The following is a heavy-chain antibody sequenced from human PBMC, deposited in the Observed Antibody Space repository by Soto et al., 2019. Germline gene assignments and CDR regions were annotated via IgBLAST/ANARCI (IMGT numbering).Heavy chain of an antibody. Sequence: EVQLLESGGALVQPVGSLRLSCAASGFSFSTSSMACVRQPPGKGLEWVSAISPSASDTLYADSVKGRFTIFRDNSKNTLFLQMTSLRAEDTAVYYCAKGGYTFAYEWGQGTLVTVSS. CDR3: AKGGYTFAYE. J-gene: IGHJ4*02. D-gene: IGHD5-18*01. CDR1: GFSFSTSS. CDR2: ISPSASDT. V-gene: IGHV3-23*01.